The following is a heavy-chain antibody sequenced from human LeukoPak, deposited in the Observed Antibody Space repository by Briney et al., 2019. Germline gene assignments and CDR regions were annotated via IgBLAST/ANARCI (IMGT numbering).Heavy chain of an antibody. CDR1: GYTFSSYD. CDR2: MNPNSGNT. CDR3: TRGITMIRGLIVGWFDP. D-gene: IGHD3-10*01. Sequence: ASVKVSCEASGYTFSSYDINWVRQATGQGLEWMGWMNPNSGNTGYAQKFQGRVTISRNTSISTAYMELSSLGSDDTAVYYCTRGITMIRGLIVGWFDPWGQGTLVTVSS. J-gene: IGHJ5*02. V-gene: IGHV1-8*03.